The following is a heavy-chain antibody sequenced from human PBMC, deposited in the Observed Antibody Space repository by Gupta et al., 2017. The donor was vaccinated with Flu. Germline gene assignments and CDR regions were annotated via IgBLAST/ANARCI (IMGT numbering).Heavy chain of an antibody. D-gene: IGHD2-15*01. CDR1: GFTFATYG. CDR3: AKDQDREGGFDH. V-gene: IGHV3-33*06. J-gene: IGHJ4*02. CDR2: IWHDGSNK. Sequence: VQLLESGGGAVQPGRSLRLSCAASGFTFATYGMHWVRQAPGKGLEWVAVIWHDGSNKIYADSVRGRFTISRDTSQSTLYLQMNSLKVEDTAMYFCAKDQDREGGFDHWGQGALVTVSS.